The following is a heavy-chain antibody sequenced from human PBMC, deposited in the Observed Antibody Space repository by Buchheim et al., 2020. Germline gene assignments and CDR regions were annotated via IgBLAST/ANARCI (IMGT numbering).Heavy chain of an antibody. J-gene: IGHJ6*02. Sequence: QVQLQESGPGLVKPSETLSLTCTVSGDPISSSHWSWIRQTPGKGLEWNGHLFYIGIASYNPPLKSRVALSTNVSKNQLSLNLTSVTSADTAVYYCAIDIYGPAKGPGIDVWGQGTT. CDR1: GDPISSSH. CDR2: LFYIGIA. CDR3: AIDIYGPAKGPGIDV. D-gene: IGHD3-10*01. V-gene: IGHV4-59*13.